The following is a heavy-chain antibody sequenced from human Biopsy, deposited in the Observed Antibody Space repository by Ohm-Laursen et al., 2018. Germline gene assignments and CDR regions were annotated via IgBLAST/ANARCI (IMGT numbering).Heavy chain of an antibody. CDR3: AATSTLYYYYSAMDV. Sequence: SVKVSCKASGFTFSSSAVQWVRQARGQRLEWIGWIVVGSGHTNYAQKFQERVTITRDMSTSTAYMELTSLRSEDTAVYYCAATSTLYYYYSAMDVWDQGTTITVSS. CDR1: GFTFSSSA. CDR2: IVVGSGHT. V-gene: IGHV1-58*01. J-gene: IGHJ6*02.